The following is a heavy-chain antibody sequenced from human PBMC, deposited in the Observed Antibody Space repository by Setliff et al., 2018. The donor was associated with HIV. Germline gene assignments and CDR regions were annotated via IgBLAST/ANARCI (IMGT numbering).Heavy chain of an antibody. CDR3: ARDRSIIMTFGGGNDAFDI. Sequence: GASVKVSCKASGGTFSSYAISWVRQAPGQGLEWMGGIIPIFGTANYAQKFQGRVTITADESTTTAYMELRSLRSDDTAVYYCARDRSIIMTFGGGNDAFDIWGQGTMVTVSS. J-gene: IGHJ3*02. D-gene: IGHD3-16*01. CDR1: GGTFSSYA. V-gene: IGHV1-69*13. CDR2: IIPIFGTA.